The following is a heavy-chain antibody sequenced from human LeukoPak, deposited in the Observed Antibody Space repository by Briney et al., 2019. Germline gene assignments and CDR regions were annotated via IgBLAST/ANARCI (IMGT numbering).Heavy chain of an antibody. V-gene: IGHV4-39*07. CDR1: GGSISSSSYY. J-gene: IGHJ6*02. CDR3: AKVLNYYYYGMDV. CDR2: IYYSGST. Sequence: SETLSLTCTVSGGSISSSSYYWGWIRQPPGKGLEWIGSIYYSGSTYYNPSLKSRVTISLDTSKNQFSLKLSSVTAADTAVYYCAKVLNYYYYGMDVWGQGTTVTVSS.